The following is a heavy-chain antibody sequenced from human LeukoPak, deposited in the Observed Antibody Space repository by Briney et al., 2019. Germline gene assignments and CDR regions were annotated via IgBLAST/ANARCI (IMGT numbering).Heavy chain of an antibody. J-gene: IGHJ4*02. CDR1: GYTFTGYY. V-gene: IGHV1-2*04. CDR2: INPNSGGT. CDR3: ARVGADGEQWLEYYFDY. Sequence: ASVKVSCKASGYTFTGYYMHWVRQAPGQGLEWMGWINPNSGGTNYAQKFLGWVTMTRDTSISTAYMELSRLRSDDTAVYYCARVGADGEQWLEYYFDYWGQGTLVTVSS. D-gene: IGHD6-19*01.